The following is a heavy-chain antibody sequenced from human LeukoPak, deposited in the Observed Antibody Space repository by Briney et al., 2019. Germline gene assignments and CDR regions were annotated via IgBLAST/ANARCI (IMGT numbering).Heavy chain of an antibody. V-gene: IGHV3-30-3*01. D-gene: IGHD3-3*01. CDR2: ISYDGSNK. CDR3: ARGMFWEWLPQGDYFDY. Sequence: SGGSLRLSCAASGFTFSSYAMHWVRQAPGKGLEWVAVISYDGSNKYYADSVKGRFTFSRDNSMNTLYLQMNSLRAEDTAVYYCARGMFWEWLPQGDYFDYWGQGALVTVSS. CDR1: GFTFSSYA. J-gene: IGHJ4*02.